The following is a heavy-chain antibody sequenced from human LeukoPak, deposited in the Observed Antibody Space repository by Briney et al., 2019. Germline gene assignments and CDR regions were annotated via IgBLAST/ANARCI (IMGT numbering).Heavy chain of an antibody. Sequence: PSQTLSLTCTVSGGSISSGSYYWSWIRQPAGKGLEWIGRIYTSGSTYYNPSLKSRVTISVDTSKNQFSLKLSSVTAADTAVYYCAREVLFVGAREGDAFDIWGQGTMVTVSS. D-gene: IGHD1-26*01. J-gene: IGHJ3*02. CDR1: GGSISSGSYY. CDR3: AREVLFVGAREGDAFDI. V-gene: IGHV4-61*02. CDR2: IYTSGST.